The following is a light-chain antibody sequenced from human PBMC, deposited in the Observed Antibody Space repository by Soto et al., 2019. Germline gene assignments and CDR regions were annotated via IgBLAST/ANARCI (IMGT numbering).Light chain of an antibody. CDR3: QQRSDWRT. CDR2: DAS. CDR1: QSVATY. J-gene: IGKJ1*01. V-gene: IGKV3-11*01. Sequence: EVVLTQSPDTLSLSPGERATLSCRASQSVATYLAWYQQKPGQAPRLLIYDASIRAAGIPARFSGSGSAIDFTLTISSLEPEDFPVYYCQQRSDWRTFGQGTKVEI.